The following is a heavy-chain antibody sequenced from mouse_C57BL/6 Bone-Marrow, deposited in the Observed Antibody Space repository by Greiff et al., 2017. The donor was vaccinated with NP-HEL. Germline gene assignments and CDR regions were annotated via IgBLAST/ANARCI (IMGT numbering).Heavy chain of an antibody. J-gene: IGHJ1*03. CDR3: ARGEVIYYYGDWYFDV. CDR2: ISDGGSYT. D-gene: IGHD1-1*01. Sequence: EVQLQESGGGLVKPGGSLKLSCAASGFTFSSYAMSWVRQTPEKRLEWVATISDGGSYTYYPDNVKGRFTISRDNAKNNLYLQMSHLKSEDTAMYYCARGEVIYYYGDWYFDVWGTGTTVTVSS. CDR1: GFTFSSYA. V-gene: IGHV5-4*01.